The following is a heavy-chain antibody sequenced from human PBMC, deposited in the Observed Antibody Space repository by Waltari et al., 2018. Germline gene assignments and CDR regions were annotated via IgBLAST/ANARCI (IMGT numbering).Heavy chain of an antibody. Sequence: QVQLQESGPGLVRPSETLSLTCTVSDGSMSSYYWTWIRQPPGKGLEWIGNIYDSGSTNYNPSLKSRVTISADTSKNQFSLKVRSVTAADTAVYYCARGFYGDYIVWFDPWGQGTLVTVSS. V-gene: IGHV4-59*01. CDR2: IYDSGST. D-gene: IGHD4-17*01. CDR1: DGSMSSYY. J-gene: IGHJ5*02. CDR3: ARGFYGDYIVWFDP.